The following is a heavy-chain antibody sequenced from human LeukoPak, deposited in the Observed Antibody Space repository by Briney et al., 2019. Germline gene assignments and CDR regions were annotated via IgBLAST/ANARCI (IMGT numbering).Heavy chain of an antibody. Sequence: SETLSLTCTVSGGSISSGGYYWSWIRQPPGKGLEWIGEINHSGSTNYNPSLKSRVTISVDTSKNQFSLKLSSVTAADTAVYYCARGTKLGNWFDPWGQGTLVTVSS. CDR3: ARGTKLGNWFDP. CDR1: GGSISSGGYY. J-gene: IGHJ5*02. CDR2: INHSGST. D-gene: IGHD7-27*01. V-gene: IGHV4-39*07.